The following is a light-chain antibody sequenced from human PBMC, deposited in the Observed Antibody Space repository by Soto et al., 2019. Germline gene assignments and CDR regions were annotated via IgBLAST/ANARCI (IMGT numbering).Light chain of an antibody. Sequence: DLQMTQSPSSLSASVGDRVTVTCRASQSIRSYLNWYQQKPGKAPKLLIYAASHLQSGVPSKFSGSGSGTDFTLTISRVQPEDFATYYCQQSFSTPPLFTFGPGTKVEIK. CDR1: QSIRSY. J-gene: IGKJ3*01. V-gene: IGKV1-39*01. CDR2: AAS. CDR3: QQSFSTPPLFT.